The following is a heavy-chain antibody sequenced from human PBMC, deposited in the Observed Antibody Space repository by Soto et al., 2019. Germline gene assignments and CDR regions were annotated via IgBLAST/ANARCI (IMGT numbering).Heavy chain of an antibody. CDR2: INTGGSAA. CDR3: VRDMQWGRLDS. J-gene: IGHJ4*02. CDR1: GLTFRSYW. D-gene: IGHD6-19*01. Sequence: GGSLRLSCAASGLTFRSYWMHWVRQAPGKGLVWVSRINTGGSAAMYVDSVKGRFTISRDNAKNTLYLHMNSLRAEDTAVYYCVRDMQWGRLDSWGRGTLVTVSS. V-gene: IGHV3-74*03.